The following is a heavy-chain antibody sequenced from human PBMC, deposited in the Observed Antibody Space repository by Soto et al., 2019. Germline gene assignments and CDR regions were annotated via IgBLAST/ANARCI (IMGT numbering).Heavy chain of an antibody. Sequence: ASETLSLTCSVPGGSISSSSYFWGWIRQPPGKGLEWIGSIYYSGSTYYNPSLKSRVTVSVDTSKNQFSLKLSSVTAADTAVYYCARGGWRHIDYWGQGTLVTVSP. D-gene: IGHD3-3*01. CDR1: GGSISSSSYF. V-gene: IGHV4-39*01. CDR2: IYYSGST. CDR3: ARGGWRHIDY. J-gene: IGHJ4*02.